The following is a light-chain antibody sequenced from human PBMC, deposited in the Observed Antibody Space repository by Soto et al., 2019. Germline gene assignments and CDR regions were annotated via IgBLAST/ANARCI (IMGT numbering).Light chain of an antibody. Sequence: IVLTQSPATLSLSPGERATLSCRASQSVSSSLAWYQQKPGQAPRLLIYDASNRATGIPVRFSGSGSGTDFTLTISSLEPEDFAVYYCQQRSNWHTWTFGQGTKVDNK. CDR2: DAS. V-gene: IGKV3-11*01. CDR3: QQRSNWHTWT. CDR1: QSVSSS. J-gene: IGKJ1*01.